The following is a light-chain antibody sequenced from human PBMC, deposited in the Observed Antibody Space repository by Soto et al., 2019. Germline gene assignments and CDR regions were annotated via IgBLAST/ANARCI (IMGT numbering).Light chain of an antibody. CDR1: QDISTY. CDR3: QHSYGIPYT. J-gene: IGKJ2*01. V-gene: IGKV1-39*01. CDR2: SIS. Sequence: DIQLTQSPSSLSASVGDRVTMTCRASQDISTYLNWYHQSPGKAPKLLISSISRLQGRVPSRFSGSGSGTDFTLTINSLQPADLGTYFCQHSYGIPYTFGQGTKLEI.